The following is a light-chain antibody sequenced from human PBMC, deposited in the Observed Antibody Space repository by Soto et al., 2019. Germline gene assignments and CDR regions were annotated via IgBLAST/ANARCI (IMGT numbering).Light chain of an antibody. Sequence: QSALTQPASVSGSPGQSITISCTGTSSDISAYNYVSWYQQHPDKAPKLMIYEVSNRPSGVSNRFSGSKSGNTASLTISGLQAEDEADYYCSSYTSTSTLVLFGTGTKVTVL. CDR1: SSDISAYNY. CDR3: SSYTSTSTLVL. J-gene: IGLJ1*01. CDR2: EVS. V-gene: IGLV2-14*01.